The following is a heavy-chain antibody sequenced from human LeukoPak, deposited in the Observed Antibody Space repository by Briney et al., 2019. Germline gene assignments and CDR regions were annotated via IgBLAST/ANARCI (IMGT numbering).Heavy chain of an antibody. Sequence: PSETLSLTCAVYGGSFSGYYWSWIRQPPGKGLEWIGEINHSGSTNYNQSLKSRGTILVDRSTDQFSLKLSSVTAADTAVYDCARGRDYSNYEEILSRFDPWGQGTLVTVSS. D-gene: IGHD4-11*01. J-gene: IGHJ5*02. CDR1: GGSFSGYY. CDR2: INHSGST. CDR3: ARGRDYSNYEEILSRFDP. V-gene: IGHV4-34*01.